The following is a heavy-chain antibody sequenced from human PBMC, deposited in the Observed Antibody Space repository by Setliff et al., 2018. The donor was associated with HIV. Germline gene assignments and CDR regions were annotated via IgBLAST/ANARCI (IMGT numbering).Heavy chain of an antibody. V-gene: IGHV4-4*07. CDR3: ARGRYYDSSGYIPFDI. CDR2: IYTSGST. CDR1: GGSISSYY. D-gene: IGHD3-22*01. Sequence: SETLSLTCTVSGGSISSYYWSWIRQPAGKGLEWIGRIYTSGSTNYNPSLKSRVTMSVDTSKKQFSLKLSSVTAADTAVYYCARGRYYDSSGYIPFDIWGQGTMVTVSS. J-gene: IGHJ3*02.